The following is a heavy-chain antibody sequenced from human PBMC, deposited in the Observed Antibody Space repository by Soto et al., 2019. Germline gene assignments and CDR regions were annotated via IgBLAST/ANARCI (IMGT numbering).Heavy chain of an antibody. Sequence: QVQLVQSGAELRKPGSSVKVSCKASGGTFSDFTINWVRQAPGQRLEWMGGIIPIFDTANYAEKFQGRVTITADESTSTSLMEVSSRRSEDTAVSYCAGNGTPTGYSYGMDFWGQGTMVTVSS. J-gene: IGHJ6*02. V-gene: IGHV1-69*01. CDR3: AGNGTPTGYSYGMDF. CDR2: IIPIFDTA. CDR1: GGTFSDFT. D-gene: IGHD1-1*01.